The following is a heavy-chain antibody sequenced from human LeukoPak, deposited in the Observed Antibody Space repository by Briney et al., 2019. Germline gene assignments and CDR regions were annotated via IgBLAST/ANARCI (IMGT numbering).Heavy chain of an antibody. CDR3: ARDGRPIAAAGHYYYGMDV. CDR2: IYTRGST. CDR1: GGSISRYY. D-gene: IGHD6-13*01. V-gene: IGHV4-4*07. Sequence: PSETLSLTCPVSGGSISRYYWSWIRQPAGKGLEWIGRIYTRGSTNYNPSLKSRVTMSVDTSKNQFSLKLSSVTAADTAVYYCARDGRPIAAAGHYYYGMDVWGQGTTVTVSS. J-gene: IGHJ6*02.